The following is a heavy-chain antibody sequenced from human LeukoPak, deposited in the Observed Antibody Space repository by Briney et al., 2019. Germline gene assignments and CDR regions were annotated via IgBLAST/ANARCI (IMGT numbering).Heavy chain of an antibody. J-gene: IGHJ4*02. CDR1: GFTFSSYE. V-gene: IGHV3-48*03. Sequence: PGGSLRLSCAASGFTFSSYEMNWVRQAPGKGLEWVSYISSSGSTIYYADSVKGRFTISRDNAKNSLCLQMNSLRAEDTAVYYCARQYYYDSSGYYFDYWGQGTLVTVSS. D-gene: IGHD3-22*01. CDR2: ISSSGSTI. CDR3: ARQYYYDSSGYYFDY.